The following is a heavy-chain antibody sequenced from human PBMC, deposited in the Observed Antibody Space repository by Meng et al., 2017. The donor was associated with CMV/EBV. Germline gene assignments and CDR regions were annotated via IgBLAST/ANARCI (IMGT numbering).Heavy chain of an antibody. J-gene: IGHJ4*02. CDR3: ARSGYSGYAADLTFDY. CDR2: IYSGGST. CDR1: GFTFDDYA. D-gene: IGHD5-12*01. Sequence: GESLKISCAASGFTFDDYAMHWVRQAPGKGLEWVSVIYSGGSTYYADSVKGRFTISRDNSKNTLYLQMNSLRAEDTAVYYCARSGYSGYAADLTFDYWGQGTLVTVSS. V-gene: IGHV3-53*01.